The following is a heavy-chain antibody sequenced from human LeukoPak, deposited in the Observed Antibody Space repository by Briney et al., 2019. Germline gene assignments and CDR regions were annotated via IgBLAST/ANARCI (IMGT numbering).Heavy chain of an antibody. J-gene: IGHJ3*02. Sequence: PGGSLRLSCAASGFTFSSYWMSWVRQAPGKGLEWVANIKQDGSEKYYVDSVRGRFTISRDNAKNSLYLQMNSLRAEDTAVYYCARARSGYCSSTSCYGAFDIWGQGTMVTVSS. V-gene: IGHV3-7*01. D-gene: IGHD2-2*01. CDR2: IKQDGSEK. CDR1: GFTFSSYW. CDR3: ARARSGYCSSTSCYGAFDI.